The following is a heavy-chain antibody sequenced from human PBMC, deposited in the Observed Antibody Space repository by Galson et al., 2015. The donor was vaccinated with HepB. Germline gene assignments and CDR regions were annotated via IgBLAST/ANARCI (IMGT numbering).Heavy chain of an antibody. CDR2: TYYRSKWYN. D-gene: IGHD6-13*01. J-gene: IGHJ6*02. CDR1: GDSVSSHSAA. Sequence: CAISGDSVSSHSAAWNWIRQSPSRGLEWLGRTYYRSKWYNDYAVSVKSRITINPDTSKNQFSLQLNSVTPEDTAVYYCARERGIAAAGTGMDVWGQGTTVTVSS. V-gene: IGHV6-1*01. CDR3: ARERGIAAAGTGMDV.